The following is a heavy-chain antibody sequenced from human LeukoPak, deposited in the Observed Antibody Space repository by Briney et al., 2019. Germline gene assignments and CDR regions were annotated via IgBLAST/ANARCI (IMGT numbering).Heavy chain of an antibody. J-gene: IGHJ3*02. CDR1: GFTVSSNY. Sequence: GGSLRLSCAASGFTVSSNYMSWVRQAPGKGLEWVSVIYSGGSTYYADSVKGRFTISRDNSKNTLYLQMNSLRAEDTAVYYCAKLGGYSYGFDAFDIWGQGTMVTVSS. CDR3: AKLGGYSYGFDAFDI. CDR2: IYSGGST. D-gene: IGHD5-18*01. V-gene: IGHV3-53*01.